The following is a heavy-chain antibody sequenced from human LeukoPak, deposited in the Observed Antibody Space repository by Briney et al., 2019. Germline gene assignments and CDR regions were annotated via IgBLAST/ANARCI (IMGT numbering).Heavy chain of an antibody. CDR3: ATAFNRVVVRSYFDY. CDR1: GDSISSGDYY. Sequence: SQTLSLTCTVSGDSISSGDYYWSWIRQPAGKGLEWIVRISSSGSTNYNPSLKSRVTIPVDTSKNQFSLKLRSVTAEDTAVYYRATAFNRVVVRSYFDYWGQGTLVTVSS. D-gene: IGHD3-22*01. J-gene: IGHJ4*02. V-gene: IGHV4-61*02. CDR2: ISSSGST.